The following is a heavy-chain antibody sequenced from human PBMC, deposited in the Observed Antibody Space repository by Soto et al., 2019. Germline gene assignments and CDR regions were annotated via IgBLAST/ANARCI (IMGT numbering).Heavy chain of an antibody. J-gene: IGHJ4*02. CDR1: GFTFSSYA. CDR2: ISYDGSNK. CDR3: ARDRRSSAAGGGFDY. Sequence: GGSLRLSCAASGFTFSSYAMHWIRQAPGKGLEWVVVISYDGSNKYYADSVKGRFTISRDNSKNTLYLQMNSLRAEDTAVYYCARDRRSSAAGGGFDYWGQGTLVTVSS. D-gene: IGHD6-13*01. V-gene: IGHV3-30-3*01.